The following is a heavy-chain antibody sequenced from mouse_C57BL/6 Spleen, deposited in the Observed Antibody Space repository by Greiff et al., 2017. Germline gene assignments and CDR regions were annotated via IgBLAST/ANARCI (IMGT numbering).Heavy chain of an antibody. CDR2: IHPNSGST. V-gene: IGHV1-64*01. CDR3: ARDGDYDGGSFAY. CDR1: GYTFTSYW. Sequence: VKLVESGAELVKPGASVKLSCKASGYTFTSYWMHWVKQRPGQGLEWIGMIHPNSGSTNYNEKFKSKATLTVDKSSSTAYMQLSSLTSEDSAVYYCARDGDYDGGSFAYWGQGTLVTVSA. D-gene: IGHD2-4*01. J-gene: IGHJ3*01.